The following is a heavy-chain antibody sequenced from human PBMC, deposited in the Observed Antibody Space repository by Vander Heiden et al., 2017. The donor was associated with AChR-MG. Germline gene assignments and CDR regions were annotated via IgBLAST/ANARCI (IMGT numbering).Heavy chain of an antibody. D-gene: IGHD1-1*01. J-gene: IGHJ6*02. CDR3: AKGSPGGLPGKYYYGMDV. Sequence: EVQLLESGGGLVQPGGSLRLSCATSGFTFSSYAMSWVRQAPGKGLECVSVISASGGSTYSADSVKGRFTISRDNSKNTLYLQMNSLRAEDTAVYYCAKGSPGGLPGKYYYGMDVWGQGTTVTVSS. V-gene: IGHV3-23*01. CDR1: GFTFSSYA. CDR2: ISASGGST.